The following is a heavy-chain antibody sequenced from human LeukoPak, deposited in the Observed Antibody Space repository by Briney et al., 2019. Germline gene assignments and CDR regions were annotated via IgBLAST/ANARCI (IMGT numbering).Heavy chain of an antibody. Sequence: ASVKVSCKASGYTFTGYYMHWVRQAPGQGLEWMGWINPNSGGTNYAQKFQGWVTMTRDTSISTAYMELSRLRSDDTAVYYCARESSGWYFSLDYWGQGTLVTVSS. CDR2: INPNSGGT. J-gene: IGHJ4*02. CDR1: GYTFTGYY. CDR3: ARESSGWYFSLDY. V-gene: IGHV1-2*04. D-gene: IGHD6-19*01.